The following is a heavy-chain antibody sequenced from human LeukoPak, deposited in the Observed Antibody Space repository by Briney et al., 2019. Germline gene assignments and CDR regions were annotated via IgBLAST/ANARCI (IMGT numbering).Heavy chain of an antibody. CDR2: INHSGSS. D-gene: IGHD6-13*01. CDR3: ASIAAAGFSFDY. CDR1: GESFKDYY. J-gene: IGHJ4*02. Sequence: SETLSLTCTVYGESFKDYYWNWIRQPPGKGLEWIGEINHSGSSNYNPSLKSRVTISVDTSKNQFSLKLSSVTAADTAVYYCASIAAAGFSFDYWGQGTLVTVSS. V-gene: IGHV4-34*01.